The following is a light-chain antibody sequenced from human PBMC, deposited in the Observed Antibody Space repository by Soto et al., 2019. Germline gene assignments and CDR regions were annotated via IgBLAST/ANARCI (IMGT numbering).Light chain of an antibody. J-gene: IGKJ4*01. CDR3: HQYGTLPLS. CDR1: QSLGSTF. Sequence: EILLPQSPGTLSLSPGDRDTLSCRASQSLGSTFLAWYQQKSGQRPRLLIYGASDRTTDIPDRFSGSGSGADFTLTISILEPEAFAVYFCHQYGTLPLSFGGGTKVEIK. CDR2: GAS. V-gene: IGKV3-20*01.